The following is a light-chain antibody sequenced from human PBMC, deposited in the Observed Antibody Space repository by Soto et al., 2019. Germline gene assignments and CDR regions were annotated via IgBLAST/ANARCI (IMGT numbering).Light chain of an antibody. CDR3: STYSLHVV. V-gene: IGLV2-14*03. CDR2: DVT. J-gene: IGLJ2*01. CDR1: SSDVGGYNY. Sequence: QSALTQPASVSGSPGQSITISCTGASSDVGGYNYVSWYQHHPGKAPKLVIYDVTNRPSGVSHRFSGSRSGNTASLTISGLQAEDEADHYCSTYSLHVVFGGGTKLTVL.